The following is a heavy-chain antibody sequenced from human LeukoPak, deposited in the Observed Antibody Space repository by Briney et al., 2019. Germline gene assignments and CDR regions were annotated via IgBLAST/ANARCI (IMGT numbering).Heavy chain of an antibody. CDR1: GYSLTNYY. Sequence: GASVKVSCKAFGYSLTNYYVHWVRQAPGQGGEWMGEINPSGGSTSYAQKFQGRITVTRDTYTNTVYMYLSSLRSEDTATYYCARGAPTTRIGAGRFDYWGQGSLLTVAS. J-gene: IGHJ4*02. D-gene: IGHD5-12*01. CDR2: INPSGGST. V-gene: IGHV1-46*01. CDR3: ARGAPTTRIGAGRFDY.